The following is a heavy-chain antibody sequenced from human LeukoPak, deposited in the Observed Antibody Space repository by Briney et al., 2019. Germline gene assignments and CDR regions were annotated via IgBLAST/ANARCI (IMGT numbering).Heavy chain of an antibody. CDR1: GFTFSSYA. Sequence: GGSLRLSCAASGFTFSSYAMSWVRQAPGKGLEWVSAISGSGGSTYYADSVKGRFTISRDNSKNTLYLQMNSLRAEDTAVYYCAKDSRKQLEITIDYWGQGTLVTVSS. D-gene: IGHD6-13*01. CDR3: AKDSRKQLEITIDY. V-gene: IGHV3-23*01. J-gene: IGHJ4*02. CDR2: ISGSGGST.